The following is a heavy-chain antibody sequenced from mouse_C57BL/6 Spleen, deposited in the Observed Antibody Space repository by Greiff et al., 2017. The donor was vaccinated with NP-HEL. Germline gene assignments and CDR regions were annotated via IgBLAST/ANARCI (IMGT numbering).Heavy chain of an antibody. V-gene: IGHV1-52*01. D-gene: IGHD1-1*01. CDR1: GYTFTSYW. CDR2: IDPSDSET. J-gene: IGHJ3*01. CDR3: AIYDGSEGFAY. Sequence: VQLQQPGAELVRPGSSVKLSCKASGYTFTSYWMHWVKQRPIQGLEWIGNIDPSDSETHYNQKFKDKATLTVDKSSSTAYMQLSGLTSEDSAVYCCAIYDGSEGFAYWGQGTLVAVSA.